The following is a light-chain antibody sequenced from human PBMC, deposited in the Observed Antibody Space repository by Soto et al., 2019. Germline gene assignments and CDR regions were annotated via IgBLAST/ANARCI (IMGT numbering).Light chain of an antibody. Sequence: DIQLTQSPASVSAAVGDRINISCRASQPIKTWLAWYQQKPGKAPKLLIYAASSLQSGVPSRFSGSGSGTDFTLTINNLQPEDFATYYCQQANSFPRTFGPGTKVDIK. CDR3: QQANSFPRT. V-gene: IGKV1-12*01. CDR1: QPIKTW. J-gene: IGKJ3*01. CDR2: AAS.